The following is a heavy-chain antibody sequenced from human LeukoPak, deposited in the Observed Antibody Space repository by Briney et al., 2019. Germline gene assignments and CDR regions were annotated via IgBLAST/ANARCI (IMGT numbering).Heavy chain of an antibody. CDR1: GYTFTGYY. D-gene: IGHD7-27*01. Sequence: ASVKVSCKASGYTFTGYYMHWVRQAPGQGLEWMGWINPNSGSTNYEQKFQGRVTMTRDTSISTAYMELSRLRSDDTAVYYCARDLTNWGHFGAFDIWGQGTMVTVSS. CDR2: INPNSGST. CDR3: ARDLTNWGHFGAFDI. V-gene: IGHV1-2*02. J-gene: IGHJ3*02.